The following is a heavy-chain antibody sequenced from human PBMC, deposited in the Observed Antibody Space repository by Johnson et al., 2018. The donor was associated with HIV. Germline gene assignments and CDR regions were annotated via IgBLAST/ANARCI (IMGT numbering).Heavy chain of an antibody. D-gene: IGHD1-26*01. J-gene: IGHJ3*02. Sequence: QLVESGGGLVQPGGSLRLSCAASGFTFSNAWMSWVRQAPGKGLEWVSYISSSGSTIYYADSVKGRFTISRDNAKNSLYLQMNSLRAEDTAVYYCARETAGATNDAFDIWGQGTMVTVSS. V-gene: IGHV3-11*04. CDR2: ISSSGSTI. CDR3: ARETAGATNDAFDI. CDR1: GFTFSNAW.